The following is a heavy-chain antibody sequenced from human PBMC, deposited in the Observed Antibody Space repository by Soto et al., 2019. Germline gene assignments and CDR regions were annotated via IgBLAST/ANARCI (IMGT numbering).Heavy chain of an antibody. J-gene: IGHJ4*02. CDR3: ATPQAAAGPGSFAD. V-gene: IGHV1-24*01. Sequence: ASVTVSCKVSGYTLTELSMHWVRQAPGKGLEWMGGFDPEDGETLYTRKFRGRVTMTEDTSTDTTSIVLSTLASGDTAVYYCATPQAAAGPGSFADGGQGTLVTFSS. CDR2: FDPEDGET. D-gene: IGHD6-13*01. CDR1: GYTLTELS.